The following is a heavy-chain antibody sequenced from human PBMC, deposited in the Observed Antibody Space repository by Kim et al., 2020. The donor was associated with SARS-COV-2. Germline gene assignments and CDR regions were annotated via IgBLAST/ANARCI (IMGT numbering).Heavy chain of an antibody. CDR2: IYYSGST. CDR1: GGSISSSSYY. J-gene: IGHJ4*02. D-gene: IGHD3-22*01. CDR3: APLRRYYDSSGEDSDY. V-gene: IGHV4-39*01. Sequence: SETLSLTCTVSGGSISSSSYYWGWIRQPPGKGLEWIGSIYYSGSTYYNPSLKSRVTISVDTSKNQFSLKLSSVTAADTAVYYCAPLRRYYDSSGEDSDYWGQGTLVTVSS.